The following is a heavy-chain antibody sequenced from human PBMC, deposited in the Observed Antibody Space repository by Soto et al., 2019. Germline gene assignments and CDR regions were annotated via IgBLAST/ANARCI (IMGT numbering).Heavy chain of an antibody. V-gene: IGHV3-23*01. CDR3: AKDKGYCSSTSCSIDY. J-gene: IGHJ4*02. Sequence: PGGSLRLSCAASGFTFSSYAMSWVRQAPGKGLEWVSAISGSGGSTYYADSVKGRFTISRDNSKNTLYLQMNSLRAEDTAVYYCAKDKGYCSSTSCSIDYWGQGTLVTVSS. CDR1: GFTFSSYA. D-gene: IGHD2-2*01. CDR2: ISGSGGST.